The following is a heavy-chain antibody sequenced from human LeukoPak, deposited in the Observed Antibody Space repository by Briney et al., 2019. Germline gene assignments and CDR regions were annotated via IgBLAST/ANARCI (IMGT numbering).Heavy chain of an antibody. CDR2: TTYDEGDK. D-gene: IGHD3-3*01. Sequence: GGSLRLSCAASGFTFRNYAMYWVRQAPGKGLEWVAFTTYDEGDKYYADSVKGRFSISRDNLQNTLYLQMYSLRSEDTAVYYCAKDRANAWSPDYWGQGTLVTVSS. CDR1: GFTFRNYA. V-gene: IGHV3-30*02. CDR3: AKDRANAWSPDY. J-gene: IGHJ4*02.